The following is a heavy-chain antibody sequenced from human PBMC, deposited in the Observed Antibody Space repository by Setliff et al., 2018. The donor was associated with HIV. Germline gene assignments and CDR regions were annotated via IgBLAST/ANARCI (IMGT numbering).Heavy chain of an antibody. V-gene: IGHV3-21*01. CDR3: AKSKRSQSYFDY. CDR1: GFIFSNYR. Sequence: PGGSLRLSCAASGFIFSNYRMNWVRQAPGKGLEWVSSISSSSTYTFYADSVKGRFTISRDNSKNTLYLQMNSLRAEDTAVYYCAKSKRSQSYFDYWGQGTLVTVS. CDR2: ISSSSTYT. J-gene: IGHJ4*02.